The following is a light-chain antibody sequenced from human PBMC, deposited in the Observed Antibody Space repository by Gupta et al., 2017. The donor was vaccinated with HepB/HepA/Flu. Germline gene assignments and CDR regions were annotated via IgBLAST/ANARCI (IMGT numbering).Light chain of an antibody. J-gene: IGKJ1*01. CDR2: KAS. V-gene: IGKV1-5*03. CDR3: QHYSRSSRT. Sequence: DIQMTQSPSTLSASVGDRVTITCRASQDISNWLAWYQQKPGEAPRLLISKASSLESGVPSRFRGSGSGTXFTLTIXSLQPDDFATYYCQHYSRSSRTFGXGTKVEIK. CDR1: QDISNW.